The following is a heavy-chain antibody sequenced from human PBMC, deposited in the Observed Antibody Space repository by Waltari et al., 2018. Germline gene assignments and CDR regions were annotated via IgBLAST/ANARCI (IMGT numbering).Heavy chain of an antibody. CDR2: IRYDRSNK. Sequence: QVQLVWSGGGVVQPGGTLRLSCAAYGVTFSSYGMHGCRQAPGKGLEWVAFIRYDRSNKYYADSVKGRFTISRDNSKNTLYLQMNSLRAEDTAVYYCAKEDSYGYYYYMDVWGKGTTVTISS. CDR1: GVTFSSYG. V-gene: IGHV3-30*02. J-gene: IGHJ6*03. D-gene: IGHD5-18*01. CDR3: AKEDSYGYYYYMDV.